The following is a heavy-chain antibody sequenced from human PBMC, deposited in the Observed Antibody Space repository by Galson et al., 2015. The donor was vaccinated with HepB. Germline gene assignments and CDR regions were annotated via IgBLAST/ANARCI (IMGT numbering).Heavy chain of an antibody. CDR1: GFTFSSYA. Sequence: SLRLSCAASGFTFSSYAMSWVRQAPGKGLGWVSAISGSGGSTYYADSVKGRFTISRDNSKNTLYLQMNSLRAEDTAVYYCAKEVYYYDSSGYYNWGQGTLVTVSS. V-gene: IGHV3-23*01. J-gene: IGHJ4*02. CDR2: ISGSGGST. CDR3: AKEVYYYDSSGYYN. D-gene: IGHD3-22*01.